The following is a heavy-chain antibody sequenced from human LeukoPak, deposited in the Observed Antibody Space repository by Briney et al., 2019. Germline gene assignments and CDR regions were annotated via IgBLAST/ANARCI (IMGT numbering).Heavy chain of an antibody. J-gene: IGHJ4*02. CDR2: IQAKAYGGAT. CDR1: GFTFGDYA. Sequence: PGGSLRLSCSTSGFTFGDYAMSWVRQAPGKGLEWVGFIQAKAYGGATKYAASVNGRFSISRDDSQSIANLQMNDLKTEGTAVYYCTRAPHPRCSSSGCYLDYWGQGTLVTVSS. CDR3: TRAPHPRCSSSGCYLDY. V-gene: IGHV3-49*04. D-gene: IGHD2-2*01.